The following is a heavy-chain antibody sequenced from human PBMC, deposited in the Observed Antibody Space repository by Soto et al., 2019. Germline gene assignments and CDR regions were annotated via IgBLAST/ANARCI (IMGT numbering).Heavy chain of an antibody. Sequence: EVQLVESGGGLVKPGGSLRLSCAASGFTFSSYSMNWVRQAPGKGLEWVSSISSSSYIYYADSVKGRFTISRDNAKNSLYLQMNSLRAEDTAVYYCARDYDSSGYYGDIDYWGQGTLVTVSS. V-gene: IGHV3-21*01. CDR3: ARDYDSSGYYGDIDY. CDR1: GFTFSSYS. D-gene: IGHD3-22*01. CDR2: ISSSSYI. J-gene: IGHJ4*02.